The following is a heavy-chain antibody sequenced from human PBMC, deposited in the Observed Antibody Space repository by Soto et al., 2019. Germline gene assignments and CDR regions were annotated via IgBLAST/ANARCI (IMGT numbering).Heavy chain of an antibody. Sequence: ASVKVSCKASGYTFTSYGISWVRQAPGQGLEWMGWISAYNGNTNYAQKLQGRVTMTTDTSTSTAYMELRSLRSDDTAVYYCARDPGIAVAGTGVDYWGQGTLVTVSS. CDR1: GYTFTSYG. CDR3: ARDPGIAVAGTGVDY. J-gene: IGHJ4*02. D-gene: IGHD6-19*01. CDR2: ISAYNGNT. V-gene: IGHV1-18*01.